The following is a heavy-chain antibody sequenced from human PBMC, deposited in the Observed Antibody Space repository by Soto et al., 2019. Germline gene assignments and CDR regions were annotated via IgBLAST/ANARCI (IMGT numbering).Heavy chain of an antibody. J-gene: IGHJ3*02. CDR2: IYYSGST. V-gene: IGHV4-59*08. Sequence: QVQLQESGPGLVKPSETLSLTCTVSGGSISSYYWSWIRQPPGKGLEWIGYIYYSGSTNYNPSLKSRVTISVDTSKNQFSLKLSSVTAADTAVYYCARLSKDSRLGAFDIWGQGTMVTVSS. D-gene: IGHD5-18*01. CDR3: ARLSKDSRLGAFDI. CDR1: GGSISSYY.